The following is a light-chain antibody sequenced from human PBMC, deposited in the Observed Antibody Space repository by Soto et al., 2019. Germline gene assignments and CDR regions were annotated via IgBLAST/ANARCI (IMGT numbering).Light chain of an antibody. CDR2: EVT. J-gene: IGLJ1*01. CDR3: TSYTNTSLLRTV. Sequence: QSVLTQPASVSWSPGQSITISCTGSSSDVGGYGYVSWYQQHPGKAPKLIIYEVTKRPSGVSRRFSGSKSVNTASLTISGLQADDEAAYYCTSYTNTSLLRTVFGTGTKVTVL. V-gene: IGLV2-14*01. CDR1: SSDVGGYGY.